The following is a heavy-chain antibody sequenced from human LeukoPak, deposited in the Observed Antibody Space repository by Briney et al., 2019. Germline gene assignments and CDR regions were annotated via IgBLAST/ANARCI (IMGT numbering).Heavy chain of an antibody. V-gene: IGHV1-69*13. D-gene: IGHD4-17*01. Sequence: SVKVSCKASGGTISSYAISWVRQAPGQGLEWMGGIIPNFGTANYAQKFQGRVTITADESTSTAYMELSSLRSEDTAVYYCARAPPAPTVTGTLDIWGQGTMVTVSS. CDR2: IIPNFGTA. CDR3: ARAPPAPTVTGTLDI. CDR1: GGTISSYA. J-gene: IGHJ3*02.